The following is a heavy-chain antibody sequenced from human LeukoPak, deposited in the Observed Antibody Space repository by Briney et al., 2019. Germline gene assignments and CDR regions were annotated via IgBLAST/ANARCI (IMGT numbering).Heavy chain of an antibody. D-gene: IGHD6-6*01. V-gene: IGHV4-59*01. CDR1: GGSISSYY. Sequence: SETLSLTCTVSGGSISSYYWSWIRQPPGKGLEWIGYIYYSGSTNYNPSLKSRVTISVDTSKNQFSLKLSSVTAADTAVYYCARGAYSSSSLWGQGTLVTVSS. CDR2: IYYSGST. J-gene: IGHJ4*02. CDR3: ARGAYSSSSL.